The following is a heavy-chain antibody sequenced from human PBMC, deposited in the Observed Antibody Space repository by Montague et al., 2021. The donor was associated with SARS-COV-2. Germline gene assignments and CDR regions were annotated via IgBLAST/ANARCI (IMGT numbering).Heavy chain of an antibody. CDR1: GGSISSGGYY. CDR3: ARSPEPMIILIITSLNWYFDL. V-gene: IGHV4-31*03. CDR2: IYYSGST. D-gene: IGHD3-22*01. Sequence: TLSLTCTVSGGSISSGGYYWSWIRQHPGKGLEWIGYIYYSGSTCCNPSLKSRVTISVDTSKNQFSLKMSSVTAADTAVYYCARSPEPMIILIITSLNWYFDLWGRGTLVTVSS. J-gene: IGHJ2*01.